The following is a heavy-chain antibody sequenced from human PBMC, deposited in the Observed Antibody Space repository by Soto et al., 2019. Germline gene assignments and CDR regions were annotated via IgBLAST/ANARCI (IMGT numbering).Heavy chain of an antibody. CDR1: GFTFSSYS. CDR3: ARDLWYSNYLKYAFDY. J-gene: IGHJ4*02. Sequence: EVQLVESGGGLVKPGGSLRLSCAASGFTFSSYSMNWVRQAPGKGLEWVSSISSSSSYIYYADSVKGRFTISRDNAKNPLYLQMNSLRAEDTAVYYCARDLWYSNYLKYAFDYWGQGTLVTVSS. CDR2: ISSSSSYI. V-gene: IGHV3-21*01. D-gene: IGHD4-4*01.